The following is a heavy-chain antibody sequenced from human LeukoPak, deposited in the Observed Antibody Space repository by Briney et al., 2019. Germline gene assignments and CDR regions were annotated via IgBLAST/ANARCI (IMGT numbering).Heavy chain of an antibody. J-gene: IGHJ4*02. CDR1: GFTFSSYG. CDR3: AKPLGATYFDY. CDR2: ISYDGSNK. D-gene: IGHD1-26*01. Sequence: GRSLRLSCAASGFTFSSYGMHWLRQAPGKGLEGVAVISYDGSNKYYADSVKGRFTISRDNSKNTLYLQMNSLRAEDTAVYYCAKPLGATYFDYWGQGTLVTVSS. V-gene: IGHV3-30*18.